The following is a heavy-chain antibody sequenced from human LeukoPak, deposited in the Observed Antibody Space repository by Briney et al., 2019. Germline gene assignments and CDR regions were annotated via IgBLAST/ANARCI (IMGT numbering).Heavy chain of an antibody. Sequence: GESLKISCKGSGYSFTSYWIDWVRQMPGKGLEWMGIIYPGDSDTRYSPSFQGQVTISADKSISTAYLQWSSLKASDTAMYYCARPRRAAAGKKGYYYYYMDVWGKGTTVTISS. D-gene: IGHD6-13*01. V-gene: IGHV5-51*01. J-gene: IGHJ6*03. CDR1: GYSFTSYW. CDR3: ARPRRAAAGKKGYYYYYMDV. CDR2: IYPGDSDT.